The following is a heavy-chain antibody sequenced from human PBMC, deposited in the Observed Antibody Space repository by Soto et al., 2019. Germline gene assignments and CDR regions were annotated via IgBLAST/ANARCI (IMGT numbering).Heavy chain of an antibody. V-gene: IGHV4-59*01. Sequence: SETLSLTCTVSGGSISSYYWSWIRQPPGKGLEWIGYIYYSGSTNYNPSLKSRITISVDTSKNQFSLKLSSVTAADTAVYDCARDRGVWGPDYSSSWFDYWGQGTLVTVSS. CDR2: IYYSGST. D-gene: IGHD6-13*01. CDR3: ARDRGVWGPDYSSSWFDY. J-gene: IGHJ4*02. CDR1: GGSISSYY.